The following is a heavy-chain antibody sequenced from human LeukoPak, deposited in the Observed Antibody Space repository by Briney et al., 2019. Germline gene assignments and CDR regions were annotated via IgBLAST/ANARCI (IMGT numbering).Heavy chain of an antibody. CDR2: IIPILGIA. J-gene: IGHJ3*02. CDR1: GGTFSSYA. V-gene: IGHV1-69*04. D-gene: IGHD3-9*01. Sequence: VASVKVSCKASGGTFSSYAISWVRQAPGQGLEWMGRIIPILGIANYAQKFQGRVTITADKSTSTAYMELSSLRSEGTAVYYCARDSSDYDILTGYPDAFDIWGQGTMVTVSS. CDR3: ARDSSDYDILTGYPDAFDI.